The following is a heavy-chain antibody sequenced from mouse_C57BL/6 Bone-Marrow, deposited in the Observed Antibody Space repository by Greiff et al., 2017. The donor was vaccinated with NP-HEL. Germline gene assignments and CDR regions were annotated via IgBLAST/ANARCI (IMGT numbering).Heavy chain of an antibody. V-gene: IGHV5-17*01. D-gene: IGHD2-1*01. Sequence: EVHLVESGGGLVKPGGSLKLSCAASGFTFSDYGMHWVRQAPEKGLEWVAYISSGSSTIYYADTVKGRFTISRDNAKTTLFLQMTSVRSEDTAMYYCARYGNYVYAMDYWGQGTSVTVSS. J-gene: IGHJ4*01. CDR2: ISSGSSTI. CDR3: ARYGNYVYAMDY. CDR1: GFTFSDYG.